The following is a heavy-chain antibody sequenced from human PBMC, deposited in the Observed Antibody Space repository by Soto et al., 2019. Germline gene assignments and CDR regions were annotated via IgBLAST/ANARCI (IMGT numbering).Heavy chain of an antibody. Sequence: SETLSLTCTVSGGSISSGDYYWSWIRQPPGKGLEWIGYIYYSGSTYYNPSLKSRVTISVDTSKNQFSLKLRSEDTAVYYCAREVGDQLLSHYYYYYYMDVWGKGTTVTVSS. J-gene: IGHJ6*03. V-gene: IGHV4-30-4*02. CDR1: GGSISSGDYY. CDR3: AREVGDQLLSHYYYYYYMDV. CDR2: IYYSGST. D-gene: IGHD2-2*01.